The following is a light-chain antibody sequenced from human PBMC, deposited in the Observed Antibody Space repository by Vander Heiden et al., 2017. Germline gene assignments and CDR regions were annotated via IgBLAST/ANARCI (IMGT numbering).Light chain of an antibody. Sequence: DIVMTQSQLPLLVLPGEPASNSCTSRRRLLHGNGNNYLDWYLQKPGQSPQLLIYLGSTRESGVPDRFSGSGSGTDFTLNISRVQAEDVGVYYCMQALQAPHTFGQGTKLEIK. J-gene: IGKJ2*01. V-gene: IGKV2-28*01. CDR3: MQALQAPHT. CDR1: RRLLHGNGNNY. CDR2: LGS.